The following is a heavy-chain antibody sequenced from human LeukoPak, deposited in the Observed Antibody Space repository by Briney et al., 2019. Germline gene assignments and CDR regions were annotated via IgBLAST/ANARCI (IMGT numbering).Heavy chain of an antibody. CDR3: ARGVGLTQGGAFDF. CDR1: NASISGRNW. D-gene: IGHD3-16*01. Sequence: SETLSLTCAVSNASISGRNWWNWVRQPPGKGLEWIGEVSHSGSTNYNPSLKSRVTISVDTSKNQLSLKLTSVTAADTAVYYCARGVGLTQGGAFDFWGQGTLVTVSS. V-gene: IGHV4-4*02. J-gene: IGHJ4*02. CDR2: VSHSGST.